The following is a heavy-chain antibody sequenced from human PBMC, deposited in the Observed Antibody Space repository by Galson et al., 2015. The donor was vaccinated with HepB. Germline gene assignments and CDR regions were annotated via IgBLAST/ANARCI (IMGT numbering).Heavy chain of an antibody. J-gene: IGHJ6*02. V-gene: IGHV3-23*01. CDR1: GFTFSSYA. Sequence: SLRLSCAASGFTFSSYAMSWVRQAPGKGLEWVSAISGSGGSTYYADSVKGRFTISRDNSKNTLYLQMNSLRAEDTAVYYCAKDQVAVAGSVQIAAGSYGMDVWGQGTTVTVSS. CDR2: ISGSGGST. D-gene: IGHD6-19*01. CDR3: AKDQVAVAGSVQIAAGSYGMDV.